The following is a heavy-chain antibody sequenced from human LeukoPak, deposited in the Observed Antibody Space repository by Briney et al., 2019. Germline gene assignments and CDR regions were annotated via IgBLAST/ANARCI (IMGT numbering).Heavy chain of an antibody. J-gene: IGHJ3*02. D-gene: IGHD3-22*01. V-gene: IGHV3-64*01. CDR1: GFTFSSYA. CDR3: ARDRRPTYYYDSRGFVLAFDI. Sequence: GGSLRLSCAASGFTFSSYAMHWVRQAPGKGLEYVSAISSNGGSTYYANSVKGRFTISRDNSKKTLYLQMGSLRAEDMAVYYCARDRRPTYYYDSRGFVLAFDIWGQGTMVTVSS. CDR2: ISSNGGST.